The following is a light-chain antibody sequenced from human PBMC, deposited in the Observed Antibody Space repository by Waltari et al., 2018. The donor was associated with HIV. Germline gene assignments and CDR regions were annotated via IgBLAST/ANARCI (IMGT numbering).Light chain of an antibody. V-gene: IGLV2-14*01. CDR1: TSDIGYHNY. J-gene: IGLJ3*02. CDR2: EVS. CDR3: SSLTNSATLSVL. Sequence: QFALTQPASVSGSPGQSITVSCTGTTSDIGYHNYVSWYHQHPGKAPKLIIYEVSNRPSGVSNRFSGSKSGNTASLTISGLQAEDEADYFCSSLTNSATLSVLFGGGTKLTVL.